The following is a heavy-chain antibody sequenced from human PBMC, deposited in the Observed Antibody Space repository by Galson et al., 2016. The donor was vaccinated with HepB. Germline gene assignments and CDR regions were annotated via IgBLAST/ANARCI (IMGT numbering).Heavy chain of an antibody. D-gene: IGHD3-3*01. J-gene: IGHJ4*02. V-gene: IGHV4-4*07. Sequence: NPSLQSRVTMSVDKSKNQFSLRLRSVTAADTAVYYCARGSGYSGFDFWGQGTLVTVSS. CDR3: ARGSGYSGFDF.